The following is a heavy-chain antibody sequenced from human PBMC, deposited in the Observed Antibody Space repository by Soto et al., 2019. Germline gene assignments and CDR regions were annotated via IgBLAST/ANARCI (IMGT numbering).Heavy chain of an antibody. Sequence: SETLSLTYAVYGGSFSGYYWSWIRQPPGKGPEWIGEINHSGSTNYNPSLKSRVTISVDTSKNQFSLKLGSVTAADTAVYYCARVPMITFGGVIVDGENYFDYWGQGTLVTVSS. D-gene: IGHD3-16*02. CDR2: INHSGST. CDR3: ARVPMITFGGVIVDGENYFDY. V-gene: IGHV4-34*01. CDR1: GGSFSGYY. J-gene: IGHJ4*02.